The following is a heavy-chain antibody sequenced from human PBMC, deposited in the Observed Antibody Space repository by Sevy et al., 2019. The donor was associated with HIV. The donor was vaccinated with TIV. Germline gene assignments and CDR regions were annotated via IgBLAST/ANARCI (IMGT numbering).Heavy chain of an antibody. V-gene: IGHV4-61*01. CDR3: ARDKWGYCTNGVCQKWFDY. J-gene: IGHJ4*02. D-gene: IGHD2-8*01. CDR1: GGSVSSGSYY. CDR2: IYYSGST. Sequence: SETLSLTCTVSGGSVSSGSYYWSWIRQPPGKGLEWIGYIYYSGSTNYYPSLKSRVTISVDTSKNQFSLKLSSVTAADTAVYYCARDKWGYCTNGVCQKWFDYWGQGTLVTVSS.